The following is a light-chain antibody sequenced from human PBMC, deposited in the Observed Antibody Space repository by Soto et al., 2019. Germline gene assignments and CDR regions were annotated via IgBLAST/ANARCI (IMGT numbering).Light chain of an antibody. V-gene: IGKV3-11*01. J-gene: IGKJ3*01. CDR3: QQRSTWPLT. CDR2: DAT. CDR1: QSISGH. Sequence: EIVMTQSPVTLSLSPGEGATLSCRASQSISGHLAWYQQKPGQSPRLLIYDATKRATGMPARFSGSGSGTDFTLTISSLEPEDFAVYFCQQRSTWPLTFGPGTIVDV.